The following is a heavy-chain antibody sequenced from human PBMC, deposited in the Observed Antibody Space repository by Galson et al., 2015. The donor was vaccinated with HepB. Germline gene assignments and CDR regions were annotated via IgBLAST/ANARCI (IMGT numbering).Heavy chain of an antibody. D-gene: IGHD2-21*02. Sequence: SLRLSCAVSGFTFSDHGMHWVRLAPGKGLEWVAVISFDGSYKFYADSVKGRFTISRDDSKNTLYLQMNSLRREDTAVYFCTSVVTEAYDAFDVWGQGTVITVSS. V-gene: IGHV3-30*03. CDR1: GFTFSDHG. CDR2: ISFDGSYK. CDR3: TSVVTEAYDAFDV. J-gene: IGHJ3*01.